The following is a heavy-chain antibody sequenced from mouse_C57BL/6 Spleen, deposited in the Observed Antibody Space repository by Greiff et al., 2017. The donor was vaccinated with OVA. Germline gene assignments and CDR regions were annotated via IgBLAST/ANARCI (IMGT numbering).Heavy chain of an antibody. Sequence: LVESGGGLVKPGGSLKLSCAASGFTFSSYAMSWVRQTPEKRLEWVATISDGGSYTYYPDNVKGRFTISRDNAKNNLYLQMSHLKSEDTAMYYCARDHGSSYWYFDVWGTGTTVTVSS. CDR3: ARDHGSSYWYFDV. CDR1: GFTFSSYA. CDR2: ISDGGSYT. D-gene: IGHD1-1*01. J-gene: IGHJ1*03. V-gene: IGHV5-4*01.